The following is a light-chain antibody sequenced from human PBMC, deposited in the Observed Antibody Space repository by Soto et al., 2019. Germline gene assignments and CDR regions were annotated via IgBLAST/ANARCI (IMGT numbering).Light chain of an antibody. J-gene: IGLJ1*01. CDR3: RSYAGSTIRV. V-gene: IGLV2-8*01. CDR2: EVS. CDR1: SSDVGGYNY. Sequence: QSVLTQPASVSGFPGQSITISCTGTSSDVGGYNYVSWHQQHPGKAPKLMIYEVSKRPSGVPDRFSGSKSGNTASLTVSGLQAEDEADYYCRSYAGSTIRVFGTGTKVTVL.